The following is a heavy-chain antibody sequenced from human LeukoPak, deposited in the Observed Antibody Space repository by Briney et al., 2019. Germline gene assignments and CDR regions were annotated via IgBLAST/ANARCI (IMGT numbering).Heavy chain of an antibody. J-gene: IGHJ4*02. CDR3: ARDLSLGATTNTNGYFDY. Sequence: GGSLRLSCGASGFTFSSYSMNWVRQAPGKGLECVSYIGNSGNYIYYADSVKGRFTISRDNAQNSLYLQMISLRGEDTAVYYCARDLSLGATTNTNGYFDYWGQGALVTVSS. D-gene: IGHD2-8*01. CDR1: GFTFSSYS. CDR2: IGNSGNYI. V-gene: IGHV3-21*04.